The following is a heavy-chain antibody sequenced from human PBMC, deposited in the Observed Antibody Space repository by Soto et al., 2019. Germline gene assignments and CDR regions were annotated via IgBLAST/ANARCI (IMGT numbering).Heavy chain of an antibody. D-gene: IGHD1-1*01. CDR2: ILPGDSET. CDR1: AYSFTSHW. V-gene: IGHV5-51*01. Sequence: GESLKISCKGSAYSFTSHWIGWVRQMPGKDLEWMGIILPGDSETKYSPSFQGHVTMSVDKSINTAYLQWTSLKASDTALYYCVRLPTGIWPGWFDSWGQGTQATVSS. CDR3: VRLPTGIWPGWFDS. J-gene: IGHJ5*01.